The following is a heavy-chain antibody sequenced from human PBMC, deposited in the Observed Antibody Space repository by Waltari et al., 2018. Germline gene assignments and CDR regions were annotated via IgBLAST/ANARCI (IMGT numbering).Heavy chain of an antibody. V-gene: IGHV4-4*02. Sequence: QLQLQESGPGLVKPSGTLSLTCAVSGDSMSSTDWWSWVRQSPGKGLEWIGQVQRSGRTNYNPSFASRVTVSIDTSTNQFSLKVTSATAADTAGYFCARDRGRGIYLDSWGQGTLVTVSP. CDR2: VQRSGRT. CDR1: GDSMSSTDW. CDR3: ARDRGRGIYLDS. J-gene: IGHJ4*02. D-gene: IGHD2-15*01.